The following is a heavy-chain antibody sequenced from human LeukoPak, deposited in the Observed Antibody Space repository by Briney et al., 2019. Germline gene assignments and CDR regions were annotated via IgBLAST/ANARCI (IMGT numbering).Heavy chain of an antibody. D-gene: IGHD2-15*01. Sequence: HPGVALRLSCAASGFSFNTYGMHWVRQAPGKGLEWVAVISYDGSNKYYAYSVKGRFTISRDNSKNTLYLQMNSLRVEDTAVYYCARDRQTPYSSGGSCYGYYGMDVWGQGTTVTVS. CDR1: GFSFNTYG. J-gene: IGHJ6*02. CDR2: ISYDGSNK. V-gene: IGHV3-30*03. CDR3: ARDRQTPYSSGGSCYGYYGMDV.